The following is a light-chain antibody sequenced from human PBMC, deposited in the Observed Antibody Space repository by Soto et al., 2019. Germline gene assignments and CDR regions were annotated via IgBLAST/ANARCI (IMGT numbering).Light chain of an antibody. CDR1: KNDIGVYDF. Sequence: QSALTQPPSASGSPGQSVTISCTGTKNDIGVYDFVSWYQHHPGKAPRLIIYEVVQRPSGVPDRFSGSTSGNTATLTIIRVEAGDEADYYCQVWDSIDRHSVFGPGTKLTVL. CDR2: EVV. J-gene: IGLJ1*01. CDR3: QVWDSIDRHSV. V-gene: IGLV2-8*01.